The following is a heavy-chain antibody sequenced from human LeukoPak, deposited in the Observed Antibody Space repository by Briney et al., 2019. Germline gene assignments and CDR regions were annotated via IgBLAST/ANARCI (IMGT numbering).Heavy chain of an antibody. V-gene: IGHV1-2*02. CDR1: GYTFTGYY. Sequence: ASVKVSCKASGYTFTGYYMHWVRQAPGQGLEWMGWINPNSGGTNYAQKFQGRVTMTRDTSISTAYMELSRLRSDDTAVYYCARSGRGDSPSPWFDYWGQGTLVTVSS. D-gene: IGHD2-15*01. CDR2: INPNSGGT. J-gene: IGHJ4*02. CDR3: ARSGRGDSPSPWFDY.